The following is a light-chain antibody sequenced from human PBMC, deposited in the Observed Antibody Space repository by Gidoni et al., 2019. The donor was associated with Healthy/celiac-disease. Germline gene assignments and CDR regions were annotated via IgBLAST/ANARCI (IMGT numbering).Light chain of an antibody. CDR3: QQYDNLPPYT. CDR2: DGS. CDR1: QAISNY. V-gene: IGKV1-33*01. Sequence: DIQLTQSPSSLSASVGDRVTITCQASQAISNYLNWYQQKPGKASKLLIYDGSNVETGVPSRFSGSGSGTDFTFTISSLQPEDIATYYCQQYDNLPPYTFGQGTKLEIK. J-gene: IGKJ2*01.